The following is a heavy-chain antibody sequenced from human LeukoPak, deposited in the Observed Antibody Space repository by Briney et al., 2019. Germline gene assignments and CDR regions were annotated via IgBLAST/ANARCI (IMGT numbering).Heavy chain of an antibody. V-gene: IGHV3-23*01. J-gene: IGHJ3*02. D-gene: IGHD3-10*01. CDR3: VFVGDAFDI. CDR2: ISGSGGST. Sequence: GGSLRLSCAASGFTFSSYAMSWVRQAPGKGLKWVSTISGSGGSTYYADSVKGRFTISRDNSKNTLYLQMNSLRAKDTAVYWGVFVGDAFDIWGQGTMVTESS. CDR1: GFTFSSYA.